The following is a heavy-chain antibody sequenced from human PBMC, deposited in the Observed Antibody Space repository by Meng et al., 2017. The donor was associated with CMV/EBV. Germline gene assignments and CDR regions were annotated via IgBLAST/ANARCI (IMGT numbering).Heavy chain of an antibody. J-gene: IGHJ4*02. D-gene: IGHD3-22*01. CDR1: GFTFSSYA. Sequence: GESLKISCAASGFTFSSYAMSWVRQAPGKGLEWVSAISGGGGGTYYADSVKGRFTISRDNSKNTLYLQMNSLRAEDTAVYYCARGVRITMIVVVSHDYWGQGTLVTVSS. CDR2: ISGGGGGT. V-gene: IGHV3-23*01. CDR3: ARGVRITMIVVVSHDY.